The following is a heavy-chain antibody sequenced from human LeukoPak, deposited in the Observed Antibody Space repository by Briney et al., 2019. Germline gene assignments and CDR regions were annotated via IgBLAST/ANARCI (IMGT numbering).Heavy chain of an antibody. CDR2: IYYSGST. CDR3: ARDHLAAAGTSSWFDP. J-gene: IGHJ5*02. V-gene: IGHV4-31*03. D-gene: IGHD6-13*01. CDR1: GGSISSSSYS. Sequence: PSETLSLTCTVSGGSISSSSYSWGWLRQHPGKGLEWIVYIYYSGSTYYNPSLKSRVTISVDTSKNQFSLKLSSVAAADTAVYYCARDHLAAAGTSSWFDPWGQGTLVTVSS.